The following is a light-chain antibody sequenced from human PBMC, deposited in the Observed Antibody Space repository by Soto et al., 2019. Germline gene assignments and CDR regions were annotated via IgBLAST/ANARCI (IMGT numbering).Light chain of an antibody. CDR1: QSVTNNF. J-gene: IGKJ2*01. Sequence: EIVLTQSPGPLSLSPGEGATLSCRASQSVTNNFLAWYQQKPGQAPRLLIYAASTRAAGVPDRFSGSGSGTEFTLTITRLEPEDFAVYYCQQYGRSPLLYTFGQGTKLGVK. CDR2: AAS. CDR3: QQYGRSPLLYT. V-gene: IGKV3-20*01.